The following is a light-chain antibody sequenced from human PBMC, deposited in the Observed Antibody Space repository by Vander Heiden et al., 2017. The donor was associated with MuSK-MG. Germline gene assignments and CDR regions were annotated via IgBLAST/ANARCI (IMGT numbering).Light chain of an antibody. J-gene: IGKJ3*01. CDR3: QQYYSTPFS. V-gene: IGKV4-1*01. CDR2: WES. Sequence: DIVMTQSPDSLAVSLGERASINCRSSQSILHSANNQNYLAWYQQKPGQPPKLLLSWESARESGVPDRFSGSESGTDFTLTISSLQAEDVAVYYCQQYYSTPFSFGPGTKVDIK. CDR1: QSILHSANNQNY.